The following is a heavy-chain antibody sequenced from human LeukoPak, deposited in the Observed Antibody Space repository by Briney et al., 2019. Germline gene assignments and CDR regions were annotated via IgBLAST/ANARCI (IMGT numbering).Heavy chain of an antibody. CDR3: ASTVRGYHDAFDI. V-gene: IGHV1-69*01. Sequence: GASVKVSCKASGGTFSSYAISWVRQAPGQGLEWMGGIIPIFGTANYAQKFQGRVTITADESTSTAYMELSSLRSEDTAVYYCASTVRGYHDAFDIWGQGTMVTVSS. D-gene: IGHD3-10*01. CDR1: GGTFSSYA. J-gene: IGHJ3*02. CDR2: IIPIFGTA.